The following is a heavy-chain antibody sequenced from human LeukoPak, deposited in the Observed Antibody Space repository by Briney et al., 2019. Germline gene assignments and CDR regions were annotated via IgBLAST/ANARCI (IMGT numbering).Heavy chain of an antibody. V-gene: IGHV3-7*01. D-gene: IGHD3-10*02. CDR3: VRDRDYYVFDL. CDR2: IMKDGGVK. Sequence: GGSLRLACGASRFTFTNYWMAWVRQALGKGLEWVANIMKDGGVKQYVDSVSGRFTLSRENAKNSVYLQMNGLPAEDTAVYYCVRDRDYYVFDLWGQGTLVTVSS. CDR1: RFTFTNYW. J-gene: IGHJ4*02.